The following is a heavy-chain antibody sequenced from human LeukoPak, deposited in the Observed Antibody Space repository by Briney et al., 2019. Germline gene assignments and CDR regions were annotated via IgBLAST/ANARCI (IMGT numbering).Heavy chain of an antibody. D-gene: IGHD3-10*01. J-gene: IGHJ4*02. Sequence: SETLSLTCTVSGGSISGSSYYWGWIRQPPGKGLEWIGSIYYSGSTNYNPSLKSRVTISVDTSKNQFSLKLSSVTAADTAVYYCAYYGSSYYFDYWGQGTLVTVSS. CDR2: IYYSGST. V-gene: IGHV4-39*07. CDR3: AYYGSSYYFDY. CDR1: GGSISGSSYY.